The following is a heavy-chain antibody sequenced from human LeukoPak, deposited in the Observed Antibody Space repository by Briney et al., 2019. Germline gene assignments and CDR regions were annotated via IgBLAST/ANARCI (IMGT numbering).Heavy chain of an antibody. CDR3: ASRRWGFDY. CDR1: GFTFSDYY. J-gene: IGHJ4*02. V-gene: IGHV4-38-2*01. CDR2: IYYSGST. D-gene: IGHD7-27*01. Sequence: GSLRLSCAASGFTFSDYYMSWIRQPPGKGLEWSGSIYYSGSTYYNPSLKSRVTISVDTSKNQFSLKLSSVTAADTAVYYCASRRWGFDYWGQGTLVTVSS.